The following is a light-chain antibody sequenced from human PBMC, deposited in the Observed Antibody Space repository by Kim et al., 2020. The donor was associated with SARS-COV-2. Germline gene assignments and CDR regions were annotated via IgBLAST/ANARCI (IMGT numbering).Light chain of an antibody. V-gene: IGKV3-20*01. CDR1: QTVSSSY. CDR2: SAS. CDR3: QQYDSSRWT. Sequence: EIVLTQSPGTLSLSPGERATLSCRASQTVSSSYLAWYQQKPGQAPRLIIYSASSRATGIPDRFSGSGSGTDFTLTISSLEPEDFAVYYCQQYDSSRWTFGQGTKVDIK. J-gene: IGKJ1*01.